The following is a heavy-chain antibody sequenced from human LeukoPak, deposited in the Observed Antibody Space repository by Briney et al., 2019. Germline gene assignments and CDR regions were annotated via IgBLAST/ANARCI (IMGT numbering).Heavy chain of an antibody. D-gene: IGHD6-6*01. Sequence: GGSLRLSCAASGFTFSSYAMHWVRQAPGKGLEWVAVISYDGSNKYYADSVKGRFTISRDNSKNTLYLQMNSLRAEDTAVYYCAKDRAARGRAPFDYWGQGTLVTVSS. CDR2: ISYDGSNK. CDR1: GFTFSSYA. V-gene: IGHV3-30-3*01. J-gene: IGHJ4*02. CDR3: AKDRAARGRAPFDY.